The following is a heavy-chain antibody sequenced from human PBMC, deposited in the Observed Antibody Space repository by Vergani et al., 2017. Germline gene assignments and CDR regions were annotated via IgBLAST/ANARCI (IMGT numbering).Heavy chain of an antibody. CDR1: GVSISSGDYY. CDR2: IYHNGNT. V-gene: IGHV4-30-4*01. CDR3: ARRCATTCSDMGRGAFTV. J-gene: IGHJ3*01. D-gene: IGHD2-2*01. Sequence: QVQLQESGPGLVKPSQTLSLTCSVSGVSISSGDYYWSWIRQPPGKGLEWIGYIYHNGNTFYNPSFKSRGTLSVDTSNNQFSLKLSSVTAADTAVYYCARRCATTCSDMGRGAFTVWGRGTMVTVSS.